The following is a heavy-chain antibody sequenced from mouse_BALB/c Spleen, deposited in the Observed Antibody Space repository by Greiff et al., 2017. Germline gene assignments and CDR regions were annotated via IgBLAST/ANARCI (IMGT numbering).Heavy chain of an antibody. D-gene: IGHD1-1*01. Sequence: VQLQESGPGLVQPSQSLSITCTVSGFSLTSYGVHWVRQSPGKGLEWLGVIWSGGSTDYNAAFISRLSISKDNSKIQVFFKMNSLQANDTAIYYCARNKRDYYGSSYAMDYWGQGTSVTVSS. CDR3: ARNKRDYYGSSYAMDY. CDR1: GFSLTSYG. V-gene: IGHV2-2*02. CDR2: IWSGGST. J-gene: IGHJ4*01.